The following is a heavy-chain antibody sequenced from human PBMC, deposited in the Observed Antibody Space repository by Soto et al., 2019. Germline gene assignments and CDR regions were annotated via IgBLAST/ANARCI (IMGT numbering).Heavy chain of an antibody. CDR3: ATTWVGTNQEHSNGYYYFAD. CDR2: TYYSGKT. J-gene: IGHJ4*02. Sequence: QVQLQESGPGVVQPSETLSLSCSVAGAFISSSPYYWAWIRQTPGKGLEWIGSTYYSGKTYYNPSLKSPLTISVDTCNNQFSLQLTSVPAADTAVYPCATTWVGTNQEHSNGYYYFADWGQGTLVTVSS. V-gene: IGHV4-39*01. CDR1: GAFISSSPYY. D-gene: IGHD3-22*01.